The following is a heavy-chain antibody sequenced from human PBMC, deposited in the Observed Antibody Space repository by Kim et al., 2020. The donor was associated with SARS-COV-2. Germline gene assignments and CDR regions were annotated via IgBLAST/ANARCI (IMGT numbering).Heavy chain of an antibody. CDR1: GGSFSAYS. CDR2: VNHSGIT. Sequence: ETLSLTCAVYGGSFSAYSWIWIRQAPGKGLEWIGEVNHSGITKYHPSLKSRVTISVDTSKNQFSLKLPSVTAADTAVFYCVRGRAGVVPSPILGLGPYYYDYAMDVWGQGTTVTVS. V-gene: IGHV4-34*01. J-gene: IGHJ6*02. D-gene: IGHD3-3*01. CDR3: VRGRAGVVPSPILGLGPYYYDYAMDV.